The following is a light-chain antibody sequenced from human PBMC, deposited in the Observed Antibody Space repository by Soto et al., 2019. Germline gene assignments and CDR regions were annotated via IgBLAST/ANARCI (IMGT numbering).Light chain of an antibody. V-gene: IGKV3-20*01. CDR2: GAS. CDR3: QQYMSSVT. Sequence: EIVFTQAPGSLSLSPGQRATLSCRASQSVDTIFFAWYQKKPGQAPRLLIYGASKRATGIPDRFSGSGSGTDFTLIISRLEPEDFAVYYCQQYMSSVTFGQGTKVEIK. J-gene: IGKJ1*01. CDR1: QSVDTIF.